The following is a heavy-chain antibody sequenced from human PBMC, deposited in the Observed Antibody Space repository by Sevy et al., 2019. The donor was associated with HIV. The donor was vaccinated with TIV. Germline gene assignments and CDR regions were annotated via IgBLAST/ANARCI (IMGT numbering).Heavy chain of an antibody. J-gene: IGHJ5*02. CDR1: GYSFTTYA. V-gene: IGHV1-18*01. CDR2: ISPFHGNT. Sequence: ASVKVSCKASGYSFTTYAITWVRQAPGQGLEWMGWISPFHGNTNYAQKLQGRVSMTTDTSTSTAYMELTSLRSDDKAVYYCARVFGGRLYNGRFDPWGQGTLVTVSS. CDR3: ARVFGGRLYNGRFDP. D-gene: IGHD3-16*01.